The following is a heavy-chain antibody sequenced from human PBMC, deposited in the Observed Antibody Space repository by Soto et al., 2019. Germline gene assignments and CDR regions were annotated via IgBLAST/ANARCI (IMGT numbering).Heavy chain of an antibody. Sequence: PSETLSLTCTVSGGSISSGGYYWSWIRQHPGKGLEWIGYIYYSGSTYYNPSLKSRVTISVDTSKNQFSLKLSSVTAADTAVYYCAREFYYGSGSYMSTPLAPYYYYYGMDVWGQGTTVTVSS. CDR2: IYYSGST. CDR1: GGSISSGGYY. CDR3: AREFYYGSGSYMSTPLAPYYYYYGMDV. D-gene: IGHD3-10*01. J-gene: IGHJ6*02. V-gene: IGHV4-31*03.